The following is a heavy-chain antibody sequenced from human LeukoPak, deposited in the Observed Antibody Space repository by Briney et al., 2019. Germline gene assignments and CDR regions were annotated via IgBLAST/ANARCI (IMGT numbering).Heavy chain of an antibody. V-gene: IGHV4-34*01. D-gene: IGHD3-9*01. Sequence: SETLSLTCAVYGRSFSGYDWTWIRQPPGKGLEWIGQINHSGSPHYNPSLKSRVTISVDMSKNQFSLRLNSVTAAGTALYYCARLGPYDIVTDDAFDVWGQGTMVTVSS. CDR2: INHSGSP. J-gene: IGHJ3*01. CDR3: ARLGPYDIVTDDAFDV. CDR1: GRSFSGYD.